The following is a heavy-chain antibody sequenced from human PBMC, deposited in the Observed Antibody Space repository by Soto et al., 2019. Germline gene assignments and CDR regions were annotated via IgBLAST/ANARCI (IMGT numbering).Heavy chain of an antibody. CDR1: GGAFRGSY. Sequence: SETLSLTCAVYGGAFRGSYWTWIRQPPGKGLEWIGEINHSGSTNYKPSLRSRVTISVDTSKNQLSLKVNSVTAADTAVYYCARGRTLITGTALDYWGQGTLVTVSS. CDR3: ARGRTLITGTALDY. D-gene: IGHD1-20*01. J-gene: IGHJ4*02. CDR2: INHSGST. V-gene: IGHV4-34*01.